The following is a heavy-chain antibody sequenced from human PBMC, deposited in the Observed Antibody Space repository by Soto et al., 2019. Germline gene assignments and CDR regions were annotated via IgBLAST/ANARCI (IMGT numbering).Heavy chain of an antibody. J-gene: IGHJ6*02. Sequence: QVQLVESGGGVVQRGGSLRLSCAASGFTFNNHAIYWVRQAPGKGLEWVAVISHDGRSDYYTDSVKGRFTLSRDNSKNTLYLQMKILRTEDTAVYCCAKARGTPIQSREAMDVCGQGTTVTVSS. CDR2: ISHDGRSD. D-gene: IGHD4-4*01. CDR1: GFTFNNHA. CDR3: AKARGTPIQSREAMDV. V-gene: IGHV3-30*04.